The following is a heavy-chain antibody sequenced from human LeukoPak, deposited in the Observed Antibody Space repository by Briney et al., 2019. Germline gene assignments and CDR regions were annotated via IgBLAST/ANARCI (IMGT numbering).Heavy chain of an antibody. CDR1: GYTFTSSG. CDR3: ARGPGGRRGYYPLEDSYYYYYMDV. Sequence: ASVKVSCKASGYTFTSSGISWVRQAPGQGLEWMGWISAYKGNTHYAQKLQGRVTMTTDTSTSTAYMELRSLRSDDTAVYYCARGPGGRRGYYPLEDSYYYYYMDVWGKGTTVTVSS. J-gene: IGHJ6*03. D-gene: IGHD3-22*01. V-gene: IGHV1-18*01. CDR2: ISAYKGNT.